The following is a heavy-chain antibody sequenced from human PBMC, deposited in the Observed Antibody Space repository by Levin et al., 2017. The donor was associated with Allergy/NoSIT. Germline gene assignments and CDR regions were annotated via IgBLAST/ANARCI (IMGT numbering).Heavy chain of an antibody. Sequence: LSLTCAASGFTFSSYAMHWVRQAPGKGLEWVAVISYDGSNKYYADSVKGRFTISRDNSKNTLYLQMNSLRAEDTAVYYCARDQPRRYCSGGSCYSGYFQHWGQGTLVTVSS. CDR1: GFTFSSYA. V-gene: IGHV3-30-3*01. D-gene: IGHD2-15*01. CDR2: ISYDGSNK. CDR3: ARDQPRRYCSGGSCYSGYFQH. J-gene: IGHJ1*01.